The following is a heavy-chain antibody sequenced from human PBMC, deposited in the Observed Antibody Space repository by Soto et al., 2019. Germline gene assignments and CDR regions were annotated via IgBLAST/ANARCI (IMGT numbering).Heavy chain of an antibody. V-gene: IGHV3-9*01. D-gene: IGHD1-20*01. CDR3: ANGYTSIIGPFDY. Sequence: EVQLVESGGGLVQPGRSLRLSCAASGFTFEDDAMHWVRQAPGKGLEWVSGISWNSGSIGYADSVKGRFTISRDNAKNSMYLQMNSLRAEDTALYYCANGYTSIIGPFDYWGQGILVTVSS. J-gene: IGHJ4*02. CDR2: ISWNSGSI. CDR1: GFTFEDDA.